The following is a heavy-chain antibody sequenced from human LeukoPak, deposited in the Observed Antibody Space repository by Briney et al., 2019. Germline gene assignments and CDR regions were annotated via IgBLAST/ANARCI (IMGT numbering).Heavy chain of an antibody. Sequence: GGSLRLSCAASGFTFSSYGMHWVRQAPGKGLEWVAVIWYDGSNKYYADSVKGRFTISRDNSKNTLYLQMNSLRAEDTAVYYCARDSQNYCSGGSCYSEDYGMDVWGQGTTATVSS. CDR2: IWYDGSNK. V-gene: IGHV3-33*01. CDR3: ARDSQNYCSGGSCYSEDYGMDV. D-gene: IGHD2-15*01. J-gene: IGHJ6*02. CDR1: GFTFSSYG.